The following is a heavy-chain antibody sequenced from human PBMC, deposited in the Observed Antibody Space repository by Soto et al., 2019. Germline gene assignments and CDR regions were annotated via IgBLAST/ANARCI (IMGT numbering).Heavy chain of an antibody. CDR3: AVMDSTGNWFDP. V-gene: IGHV4-39*01. Sequence: QLQLQESGPGLVKPSETLSLTCTVSVGSISSSDFYWGWLRQPPGKGLDFIGSMYYSGTTYYNPSLKNRITISVDTSKNQFSLKLMSVTAAEPAVYYCAVMDSTGNWFDPWAQGALVTVSS. CDR1: VGSISSSDFY. J-gene: IGHJ5*02. D-gene: IGHD6-19*01. CDR2: MYYSGTT.